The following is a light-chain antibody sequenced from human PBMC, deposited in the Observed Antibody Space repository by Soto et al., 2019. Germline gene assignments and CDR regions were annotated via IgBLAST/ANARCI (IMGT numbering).Light chain of an antibody. CDR1: SSDVGGYNF. CDR2: DVN. V-gene: IGLV2-11*01. Sequence: QSALTQPRSVSGSPGQSVTISCTGTSSDVGGYNFVSWYQHHPGQAPKLMVYDVNTRPSGVPDRFSGSKSGNTASLTISGVQADDEADYYCYSFAGDFYVFGSGTTLTVL. CDR3: YSFAGDFYV. J-gene: IGLJ1*01.